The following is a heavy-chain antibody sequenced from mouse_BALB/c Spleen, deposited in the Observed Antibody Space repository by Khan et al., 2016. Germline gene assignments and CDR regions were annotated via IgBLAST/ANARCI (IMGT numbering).Heavy chain of an antibody. V-gene: IGHV3-2*02. J-gene: IGHJ3*01. D-gene: IGHD4-1*02. CDR3: AINWDEEDY. CDR1: GSSITSDYA. CDR2: ISYSGST. Sequence: EVKLEESGPGLVKPSQSLSLTCTVTGSSITSDYAWNWIRQFPGNKLEWMGYISYSGSTSYNPSLKSRISITRDTSKNQFFLQLNSVTTEDTATYYCAINWDEEDYWGQGTLVTVSA.